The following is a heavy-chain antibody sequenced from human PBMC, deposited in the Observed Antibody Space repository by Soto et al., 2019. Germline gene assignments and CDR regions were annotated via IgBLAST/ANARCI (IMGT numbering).Heavy chain of an antibody. CDR2: ISGSGGST. Sequence: GGSLRLSCAASGFTFSTYAMSWVRQAPGKGLECVSGISGSGGSTYYPDSVKGRFTISRDNSKNTLYLQMNSLRAEDTAVYYCAKAVDNSWYYFDSWGQGTLVTVSS. CDR1: GFTFSTYA. CDR3: AKAVDNSWYYFDS. V-gene: IGHV3-23*01. J-gene: IGHJ4*02. D-gene: IGHD6-13*01.